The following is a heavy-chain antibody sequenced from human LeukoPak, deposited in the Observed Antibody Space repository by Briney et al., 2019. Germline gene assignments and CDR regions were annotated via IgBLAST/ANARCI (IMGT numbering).Heavy chain of an antibody. CDR2: VSAYNGNT. CDR3: ARPYGDYGGYY. J-gene: IGHJ4*02. CDR1: GFTFSSYG. V-gene: IGHV1-18*01. D-gene: IGHD4-17*01. Sequence: GGSLRLSCAASGFTFSSYGMHWVRQAPGQGLEWMGWVSAYNGNTNYAQKFQGRVTMTTDTSTSTAYMELRSLRSDDTAVYYCARPYGDYGGYYWGQGTLVTVSS.